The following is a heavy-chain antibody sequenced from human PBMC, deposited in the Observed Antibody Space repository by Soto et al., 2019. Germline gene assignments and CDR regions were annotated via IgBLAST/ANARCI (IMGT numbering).Heavy chain of an antibody. D-gene: IGHD2-15*01. V-gene: IGHV4-59*01. CDR3: TAEPIGHCDGGSCYPVDS. J-gene: IGHJ4*02. Sequence: PSETVSLTCTVSGGSIRSYCWTWIRQPPGEVLEWIGCICNSGTTNYNPSLKSRVAISVDTPKNQFSLQLRSVTAADTAFYYCTAEPIGHCDGGSCYPVDSWGQGTLVTVSS. CDR2: ICNSGTT. CDR1: GGSIRSYC.